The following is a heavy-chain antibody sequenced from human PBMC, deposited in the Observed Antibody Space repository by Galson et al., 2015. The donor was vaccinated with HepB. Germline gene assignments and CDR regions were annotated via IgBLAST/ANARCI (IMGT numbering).Heavy chain of an antibody. D-gene: IGHD4/OR15-4a*01. CDR3: TRGLSWGASYKRFDP. CDR1: GFTFGDYA. V-gene: IGHV3-49*03. J-gene: IGHJ5*02. Sequence: SLRLSCASSGFTFGDYAVSWFRQAPGKGLEWVSFIRGKPYGETTEYAASVKGRFTISRDDSKSIAYLQMNSLKTEDTAVYYCTRGLSWGASYKRFDPWGQGTLVTVSS. CDR2: IRGKPYGETT.